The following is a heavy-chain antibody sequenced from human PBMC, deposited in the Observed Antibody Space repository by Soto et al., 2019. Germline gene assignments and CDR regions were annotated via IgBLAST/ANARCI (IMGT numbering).Heavy chain of an antibody. CDR2: INHSGST. V-gene: IGHV4-34*01. CDR1: GGSFSGYY. J-gene: IGHJ2*01. Sequence: PSETLSLTCAVYGGSFSGYYWSWIRQPPGKGLEWIGEINHSGSTNYNPSLKSRVTISVDTSKNQFSLKLSSVTAADTAVYYCARGLHQQWLALYWYFDLWGRGPLVTVSS. D-gene: IGHD6-19*01. CDR3: ARGLHQQWLALYWYFDL.